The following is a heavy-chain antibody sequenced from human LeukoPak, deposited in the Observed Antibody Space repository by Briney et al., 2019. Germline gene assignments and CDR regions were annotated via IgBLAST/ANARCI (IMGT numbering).Heavy chain of an antibody. CDR1: GGSMSIYY. J-gene: IGHJ4*02. CDR3: ASLSRVAGTFSEFLF. Sequence: SETLSLTCPVAGGSMSIYYWSWLRQPPGKGLEWIGYVSYSGSTNYNPSLKSRVTISVDTSKNQFSLKLSSVTAADTAVYYCASLSRVAGTFSEFLFWGQGTLVTVSS. V-gene: IGHV4-59*01. CDR2: VSYSGST. D-gene: IGHD2-15*01.